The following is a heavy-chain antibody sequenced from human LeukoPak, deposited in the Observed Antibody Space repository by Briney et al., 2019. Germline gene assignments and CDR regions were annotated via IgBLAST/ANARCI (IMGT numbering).Heavy chain of an antibody. CDR1: GGSISSYY. CDR3: ARTPHSGYENYFDY. J-gene: IGHJ4*02. Sequence: SETLSLTCTVSGGSISSYYWSWIRQPPGKGLEWIGYIYYSGSTNYNPSLKSRVTISVDTSKNQFSLKLSSVTAADTAVYYCARTPHSGYENYFDYWGQGTLVTVSS. CDR2: IYYSGST. D-gene: IGHD5-12*01. V-gene: IGHV4-59*01.